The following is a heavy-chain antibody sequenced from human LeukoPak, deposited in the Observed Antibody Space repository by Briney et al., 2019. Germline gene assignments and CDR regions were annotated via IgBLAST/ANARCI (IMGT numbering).Heavy chain of an antibody. CDR3: ARDSRRITIFGVDRRYNWFDP. V-gene: IGHV1-69*13. CDR2: IIPIFGTA. Sequence: SVKVSCKASGYTFTSYDINWVRQATGQGLEWMGGIIPIFGTANYAQKFQGRVTITADESTSTAYMELSSLRSEDTAVYYCARDSRRITIFGVDRRYNWFDPWGQGTLVTVSS. D-gene: IGHD3-3*01. CDR1: GYTFTSYD. J-gene: IGHJ5*02.